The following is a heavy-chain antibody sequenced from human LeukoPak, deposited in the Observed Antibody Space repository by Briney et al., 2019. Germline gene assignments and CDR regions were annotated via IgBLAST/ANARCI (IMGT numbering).Heavy chain of an antibody. D-gene: IGHD5-12*01. CDR2: TYYRSKWYN. Sequence: SQTLSLTCAISGDSVSSNSAAWNWIRQSPSRGLEWLGRTYYRSKWYNDYAVSVKSRITINPDTSKNQFSLQLTSVTAADTAVYYCVRGGDYGSAYDYFRYWGQGTLVSVSS. CDR1: GDSVSSNSAA. CDR3: VRGGDYGSAYDYFRY. V-gene: IGHV6-1*01. J-gene: IGHJ4*02.